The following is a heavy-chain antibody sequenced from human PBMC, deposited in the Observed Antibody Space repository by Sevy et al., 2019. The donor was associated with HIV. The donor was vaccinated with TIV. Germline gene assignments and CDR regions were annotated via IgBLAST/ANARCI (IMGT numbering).Heavy chain of an antibody. V-gene: IGHV1-2*02. Sequence: ASLKVSCKASGYTFTGYYMHWVRQAPGQGLEWMGWINPNSGGTNYAQKFQGRVTMTRDTSISTAYMELSRLRSDDTAVYYCARDRRIEYYFDYWGQGTLVTVSS. J-gene: IGHJ4*02. CDR3: ARDRRIEYYFDY. CDR2: INPNSGGT. D-gene: IGHD2-21*01. CDR1: GYTFTGYY.